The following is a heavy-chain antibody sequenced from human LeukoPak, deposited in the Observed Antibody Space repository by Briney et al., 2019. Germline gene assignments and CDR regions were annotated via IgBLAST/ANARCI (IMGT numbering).Heavy chain of an antibody. CDR1: GFSFDDHA. V-gene: IGHV3-43*02. CDR2: IRGDDGNT. Sequence: GGSLRPSCAVSGFSFDDHAMHWVRQAPGKGLEWVSFIRGDDGNTYHAHSVKGRFNTSRDNSKYSLYLQMDSLRTEDTALCYCAKDRQGYYASGSFPDYWGQGTLVTVSS. CDR3: AKDRQGYYASGSFPDY. J-gene: IGHJ4*02. D-gene: IGHD3-10*01.